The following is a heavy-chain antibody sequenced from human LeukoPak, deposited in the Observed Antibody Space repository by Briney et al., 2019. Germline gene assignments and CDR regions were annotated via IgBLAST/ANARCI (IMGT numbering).Heavy chain of an antibody. CDR2: IRGSGGPT. J-gene: IGHJ4*02. Sequence: GGSLRLSCAASGFTFINYAMNWVRQAPGKGLEWVSSIRGSGGPTYYADSVKGRFTISRDDSKNTLYLQMNNLRVEDTAVYYCTRCDSSGYYVGEVDYWGQGTLVTVSS. D-gene: IGHD3-22*01. V-gene: IGHV3-23*01. CDR3: TRCDSSGYYVGEVDY. CDR1: GFTFINYA.